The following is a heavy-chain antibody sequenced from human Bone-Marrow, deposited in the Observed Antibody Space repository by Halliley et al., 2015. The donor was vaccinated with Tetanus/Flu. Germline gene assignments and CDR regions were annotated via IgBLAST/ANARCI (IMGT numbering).Heavy chain of an antibody. V-gene: IGHV4-59*01. CDR2: YSSGAT. CDR3: TKDCSSSSCLPYYHYGMDV. J-gene: IGHJ6*02. Sequence: YSSGATNYNPSLKSRVTISSDTSKNQVFLKLTSVTAVDTAIYYCTKDCSSSSCLPYYHYGMDVWGQGTTVTVSS. D-gene: IGHD2-2*01.